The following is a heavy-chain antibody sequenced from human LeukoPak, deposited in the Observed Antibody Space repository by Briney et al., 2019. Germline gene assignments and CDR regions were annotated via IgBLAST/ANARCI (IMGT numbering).Heavy chain of an antibody. D-gene: IGHD3-10*01. CDR1: GGSIRIIYYY. J-gene: IGHJ4*02. CDR3: ARELGDWSNYKMGHFVE. Sequence: SETLSLTRNVSGGSIRIIYYYWVCLPQPPGKGLEWIASLYYSGGTYYNPSLKSRVAISIDKSETQFSLKLGSVTAADTAVYYCARELGDWSNYKMGHFVEWGRGTLVSVSS. CDR2: LYYSGGT. V-gene: IGHV4-39*07.